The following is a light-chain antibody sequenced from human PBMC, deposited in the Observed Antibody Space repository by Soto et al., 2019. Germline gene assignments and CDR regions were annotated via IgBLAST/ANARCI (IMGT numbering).Light chain of an antibody. J-gene: IGKJ2*03. CDR2: GAS. V-gene: IGKV3-15*01. CDR1: QSVSSN. Sequence: EIVMTQSPATLSVSPGDRATLSCRASQSVSSNLAWYQQKPGQAPRLLIYGASTRATGIPARFSGSGSGTEFTLTISSLQSEDFAVYVCQQYNNWPPFSFGQGTKLEIK. CDR3: QQYNNWPPFS.